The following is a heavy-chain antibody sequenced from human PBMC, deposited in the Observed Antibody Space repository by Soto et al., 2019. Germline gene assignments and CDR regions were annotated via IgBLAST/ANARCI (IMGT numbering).Heavy chain of an antibody. D-gene: IGHD2-2*01. CDR2: ISYDGRNK. V-gene: IGHV3-30*18. J-gene: IGHJ3*01. Sequence: QVQVVESGGGVVQPGRSLRLSCDASGFTFRNYGMHWVRQAPGKGLEGVAVISYDGRNKYYADSVKGRFTISRDNSKNTLYLQMNSLRAEDTAMYYCAKVLPVDAFDPWGLGTMVIVSS. CDR3: AKVLPVDAFDP. CDR1: GFTFRNYG.